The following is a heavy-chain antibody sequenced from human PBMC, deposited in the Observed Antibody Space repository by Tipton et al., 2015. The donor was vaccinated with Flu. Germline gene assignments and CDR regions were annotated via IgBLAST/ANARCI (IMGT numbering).Heavy chain of an antibody. CDR2: IYHSGVT. J-gene: IGHJ2*01. V-gene: IGHV4-38-2*01. CDR3: ARRGPTVTTSSGWYFEL. CDR1: GYSISSGYH. Sequence: TLSLTCAVSGYSISSGYHWGWSRQPPGKGLEWIGNIYHSGVTFYSPSLRSRVTISVDTSKNQLSLNLRSVTAADTAVYYCARRGPTVTTSSGWYFELSGRGARVTVSS. D-gene: IGHD4-17*01.